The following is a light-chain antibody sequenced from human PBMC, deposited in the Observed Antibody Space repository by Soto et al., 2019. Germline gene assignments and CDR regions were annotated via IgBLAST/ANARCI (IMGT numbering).Light chain of an antibody. CDR2: GNI. CDR3: QSYDISLSAGV. V-gene: IGLV1-40*01. J-gene: IGLJ7*01. Sequence: QSVLTQPPSVSGAPGQRVTMSCTGSSSNIGAGYDVQWFQQLPGTAPRLLIYGNINRLSGVPARFSGSKSGTSASLAITGLQAEDEADYYCQSYDISLSAGVFGGGTQLTVL. CDR1: SSNIGAGYD.